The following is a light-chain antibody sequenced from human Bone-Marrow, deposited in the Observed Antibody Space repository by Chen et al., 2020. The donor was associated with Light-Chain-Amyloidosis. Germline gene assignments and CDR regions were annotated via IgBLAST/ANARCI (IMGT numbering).Light chain of an antibody. CDR1: DLPTKY. CDR2: RDT. V-gene: IGLV3-25*03. J-gene: IGLJ2*01. Sequence: SYELTQPPSVSVSPGQTARLTCSGDDLPTKYAYWYQQKPGQAPVLGIHRDTERPSGISARFSGTSSGTTATLTISGVKAEDEADYHCQSADSSGTYEVIFGGGTKLTVL. CDR3: QSADSSGTYEVI.